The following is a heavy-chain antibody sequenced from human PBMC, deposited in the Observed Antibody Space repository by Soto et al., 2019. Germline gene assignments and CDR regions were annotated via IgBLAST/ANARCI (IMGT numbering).Heavy chain of an antibody. CDR1: GFTFSSYA. CDR2: ISGSGGST. CDR3: GKDLGGVYYDFWSGYQRSSPPYYYYYYGMDV. J-gene: IGHJ6*02. Sequence: EVQLLESGGGLVQPGGSLRLSCAASGFTFSSYAMSWVRQAPGKGLEWVSAISGSGGSTYYADSVKGRFTISRDNYKHTLYQKMNSLRAEDTAVYFCGKDLGGVYYDFWSGYQRSSPPYYYYYYGMDVWGQGTTVTVSS. V-gene: IGHV3-23*01. D-gene: IGHD3-3*01.